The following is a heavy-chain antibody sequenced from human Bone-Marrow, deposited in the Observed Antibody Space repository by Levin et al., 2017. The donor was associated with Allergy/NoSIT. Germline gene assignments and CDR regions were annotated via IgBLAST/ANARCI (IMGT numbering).Heavy chain of an antibody. Sequence: GGSLRLSCAVSGFIFSSYDMTWVRQAPGKGLEWVSGISSSGGSTDYADSVKGRFTISRDNSKNTLYLEINSLRAEATAVYYWARDDNADYVWFSYYYGMDVWGQGTTVTVSS. J-gene: IGHJ6*02. D-gene: IGHD4-17*01. CDR3: ARDDNADYVWFSYYYGMDV. CDR2: ISSSGGST. CDR1: GFIFSSYD. V-gene: IGHV3-23*01.